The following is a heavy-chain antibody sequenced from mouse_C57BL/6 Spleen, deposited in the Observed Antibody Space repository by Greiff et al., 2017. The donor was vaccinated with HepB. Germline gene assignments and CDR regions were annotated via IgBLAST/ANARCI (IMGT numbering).Heavy chain of an antibody. V-gene: IGHV14-4*01. Sequence: VQLQQSGAELVRPGASVKLSCTASGFNIKDDYMHWVKQRPEQGLEWIGWIDPENGDTEYASKFQGKATITADTTSNTAYLQLSSLTSEDTDVYSCTTWDGYSYAMDYWGQGTSVTVSS. CDR1: GFNIKDDY. CDR2: IDPENGDT. D-gene: IGHD2-3*01. CDR3: TTWDGYSYAMDY. J-gene: IGHJ4*01.